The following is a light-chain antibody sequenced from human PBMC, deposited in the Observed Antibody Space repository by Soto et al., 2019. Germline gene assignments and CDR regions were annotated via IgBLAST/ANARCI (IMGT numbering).Light chain of an antibody. CDR2: KAS. V-gene: IGKV1-5*03. Sequence: DIPMTQSPTTLSASVGDSVTITCRASQSISGWLDWYQQKTGKAPKLVIYKASTLESGVPSRFRGSVSGTDVTLTIGSLKPEDGATDDGQQANSFPITFGQGTRLEIK. CDR1: QSISGW. CDR3: QQANSFPIT. J-gene: IGKJ5*01.